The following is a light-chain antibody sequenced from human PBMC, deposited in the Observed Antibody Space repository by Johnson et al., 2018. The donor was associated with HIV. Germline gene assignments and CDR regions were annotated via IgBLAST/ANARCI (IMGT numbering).Light chain of an antibody. Sequence: QSVLTQPPSVSAAPGQKVTISCSGSNSNIGNNYVSWYQQLPGTAPKLLIYEINKRPSGIPDRFSGSKSGTSATLGITGLQTGDEADYYCGTWDSSLSAGVVGTGTKVTVL. V-gene: IGLV1-51*02. CDR1: NSNIGNNY. CDR3: GTWDSSLSAGV. CDR2: EIN. J-gene: IGLJ1*01.